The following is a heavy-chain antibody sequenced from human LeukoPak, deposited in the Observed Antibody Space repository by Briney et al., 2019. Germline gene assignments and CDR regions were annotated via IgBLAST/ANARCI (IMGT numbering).Heavy chain of an antibody. Sequence: SETLSLTCTVSGGSISSYYWSWIRQPPGKGLEWIGYIYYSGSTNYNPSLKSRVTISVDTSKNQFSLKLSSVTAADTAVYYCASTNAAMVTGWGFDHWGQGTLVTVSS. CDR1: GGSISSYY. CDR3: ASTNAAMVTGWGFDH. D-gene: IGHD5-18*01. CDR2: IYYSGST. J-gene: IGHJ4*02. V-gene: IGHV4-59*01.